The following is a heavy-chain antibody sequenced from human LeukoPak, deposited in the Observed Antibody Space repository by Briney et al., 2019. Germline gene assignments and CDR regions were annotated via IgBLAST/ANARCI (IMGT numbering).Heavy chain of an antibody. Sequence: PSETLSLTCTVSGGSISSYYWSWIRQPPGKGLEWIGEINHSGSTNYNPSLKSRVTISVDTSKNQFSLKLSSVTAADTAVYYCARGRVSTVPWFDPWGQGTLVTVSS. J-gene: IGHJ5*02. D-gene: IGHD5/OR15-5a*01. CDR3: ARGRVSTVPWFDP. V-gene: IGHV4-34*01. CDR1: GGSISSYY. CDR2: INHSGST.